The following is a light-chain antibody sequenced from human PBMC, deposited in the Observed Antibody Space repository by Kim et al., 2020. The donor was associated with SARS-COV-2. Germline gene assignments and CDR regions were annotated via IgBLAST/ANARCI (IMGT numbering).Light chain of an antibody. J-gene: IGLJ2*01. CDR1: SGDVGSYTL. CDR2: EVT. V-gene: IGLV2-23*02. Sequence: SITISCPGTSGDVGSYTLVSWYQQHPGKAPKLMIYEVTKRPSGVSNRFSGSKSGNTASLTISGLQAEDEADYYCCSYAGSSTFDVVFGGGTQLTV. CDR3: CSYAGSSTFDVV.